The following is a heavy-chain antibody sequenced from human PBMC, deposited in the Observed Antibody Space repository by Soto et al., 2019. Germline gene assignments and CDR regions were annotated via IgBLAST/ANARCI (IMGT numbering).Heavy chain of an antibody. CDR1: GGTFSSYA. J-gene: IGHJ6*02. CDR3: ARDDTVTTDYYYYGMDV. V-gene: IGHV1-69*12. Sequence: QVQLAQSGAEVKKPGSSVKVSCKASGGTFSSYAISWVRQAPGQGLEWMGGIIPIFGTANYAQKFQGRVTNTADESTSTAYMELSSLRSEDTAVYYCARDDTVTTDYYYYGMDVWGQGTTVTVSS. D-gene: IGHD4-4*01. CDR2: IIPIFGTA.